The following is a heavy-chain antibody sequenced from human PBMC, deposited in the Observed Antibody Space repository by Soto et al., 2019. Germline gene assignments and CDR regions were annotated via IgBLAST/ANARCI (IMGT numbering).Heavy chain of an antibody. Sequence: QVQLVQSGAEVKKPGASVKVSCKASGYTFTSYDINWVRQATGQGLEWMGWMNPNSGNTGYAQKSKXXVTMTRNTSIITAYMELGSLRSEDTAVYYCARENPSYGMDVWGQGTTVTVSS. CDR1: GYTFTSYD. CDR2: MNPNSGNT. CDR3: ARENPSYGMDV. J-gene: IGHJ6*02. V-gene: IGHV1-8*01.